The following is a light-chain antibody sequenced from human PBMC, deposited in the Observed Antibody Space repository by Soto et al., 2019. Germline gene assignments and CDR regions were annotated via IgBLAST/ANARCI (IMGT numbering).Light chain of an antibody. CDR2: GNN. CDR3: QSYDTSLSGGSV. CDR1: SSNIGAGFD. Sequence: QSVLTQSPSMSGAPGQRVSISCTGTSSNIGAGFDVHWYQQLPATAPKLLIYGNNNRPSGVPDRFSGSKSGTSASLAITGLQAEDEADYSCQSYDTSLSGGSVFGTGTKLTVL. J-gene: IGLJ1*01. V-gene: IGLV1-40*01.